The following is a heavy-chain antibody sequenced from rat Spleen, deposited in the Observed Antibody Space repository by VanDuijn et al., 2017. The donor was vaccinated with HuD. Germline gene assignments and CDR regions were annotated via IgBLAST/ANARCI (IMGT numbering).Heavy chain of an antibody. J-gene: IGHJ3*01. Sequence: VQLKESGPGLVQPSQTLSLTCTVSGFSLTSYNVHWVRQPPGKGLEWVASISYEGSSTYYGDSVKGRFTISRDNAKSILYLQMDSLRSEDTATYYCARSEGTHYYLPFAEWGQGTLVTVSS. CDR3: ARSEGTHYYLPFAE. V-gene: IGHV5-22*01. CDR1: GFSLTSYN. CDR2: ISYEGSST. D-gene: IGHD1-6*01.